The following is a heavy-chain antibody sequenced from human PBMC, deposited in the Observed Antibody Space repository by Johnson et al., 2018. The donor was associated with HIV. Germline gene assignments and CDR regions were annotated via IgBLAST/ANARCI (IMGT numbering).Heavy chain of an antibody. CDR3: AKGEKGIGAFNI. CDR2: ISGSGGST. CDR1: RFTFSSYW. J-gene: IGHJ3*02. Sequence: VQLVESGGGLVQPGGSLRLSCAASRFTFSSYWMSWVRQAPGKGLEWVSGISGSGGSTYYADSVKGRFTISRDNSKNTLYLQMNSRSAEDTAVYYCAKGEKGIGAFNIWGQGTMVTVSS. V-gene: IGHV3-23*04. D-gene: IGHD3-10*01.